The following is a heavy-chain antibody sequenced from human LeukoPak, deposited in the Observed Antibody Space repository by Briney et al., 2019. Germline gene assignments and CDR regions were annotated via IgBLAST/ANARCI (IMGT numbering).Heavy chain of an antibody. J-gene: IGHJ4*02. Sequence: GGSLRLSCAASGFTLSNAWMNWVRQAPGKGLEWVGLIKSKTNGETRDYAAPVKGRFTISRDNSDNTLYLQMNSLKNEDTAVYYCVTEVSLSCPLWGRGSLVTVSS. CDR2: IKSKTNGETR. D-gene: IGHD2-15*01. CDR3: VTEVSLSCPL. V-gene: IGHV3-15*01. CDR1: GFTLSNAW.